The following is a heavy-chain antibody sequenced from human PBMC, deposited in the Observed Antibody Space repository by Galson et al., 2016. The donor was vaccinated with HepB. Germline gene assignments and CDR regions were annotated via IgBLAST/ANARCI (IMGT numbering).Heavy chain of an antibody. Sequence: SLRLSCAASGFTLNSFAMSWVRQAPGKGLEWVSAINGGSAHYADSVQGRCTISRDTSKNTLYLEMNSLRAEDTAIYYCARAFRYGTGWYGRNDCWGQGTLVTVSS. CDR2: INGGSA. CDR1: GFTLNSFA. J-gene: IGHJ4*02. V-gene: IGHV3-23*01. D-gene: IGHD6-19*01. CDR3: ARAFRYGTGWYGRNDC.